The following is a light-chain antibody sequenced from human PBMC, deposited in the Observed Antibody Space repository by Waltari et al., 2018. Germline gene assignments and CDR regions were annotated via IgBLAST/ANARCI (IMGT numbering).Light chain of an antibody. CDR2: EVY. CDR1: SSDVGSYHL. V-gene: IGLV2-23*02. Sequence: QSALTQPASVSGPPGQSITISCTGTSSDVGSYHLVSWYQQHPGKAPKLLIFEVYKRPSGVSNRFSGSKSGNTASLTVSGLQAEDGADYYCCSYAGSSTVVFGGGTKLTVL. J-gene: IGLJ2*01. CDR3: CSYAGSSTVV.